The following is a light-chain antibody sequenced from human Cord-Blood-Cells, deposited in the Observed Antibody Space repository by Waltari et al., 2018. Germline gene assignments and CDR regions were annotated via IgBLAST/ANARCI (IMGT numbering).Light chain of an antibody. CDR1: SSDVGSYNL. J-gene: IGLJ2*01. Sequence: QSALTQPASVSGSPGQSITISCTGTSSDVGSYNLVSWYQQHPGKAPKLIIDEGSKRPSGFPIRFSGSTSGNTASLTSSGLQAEDEADYYCCSYAGSSTFVVFGGGTKLTVL. CDR3: CSYAGSSTFVV. CDR2: EGS. V-gene: IGLV2-23*03.